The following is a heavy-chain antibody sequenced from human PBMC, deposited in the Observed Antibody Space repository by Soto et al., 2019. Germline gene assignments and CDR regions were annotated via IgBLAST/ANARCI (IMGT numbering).Heavy chain of an antibody. V-gene: IGHV3-74*01. CDR3: TRSLGSGRGSYGMDV. J-gene: IGHJ6*02. D-gene: IGHD3-10*01. Sequence: EVQLVESGGGLVQPGGSLRLSCAASGFTFGNYWMHWVRQDPVKGLVWVSRISSDGSTTTTYADSVKGRFTISRDNARNTLWLQMNSLTADDTAGYYCTRSLGSGRGSYGMDVWGQGTTVTVSS. CDR2: ISSDGSTT. CDR1: GFTFGNYW.